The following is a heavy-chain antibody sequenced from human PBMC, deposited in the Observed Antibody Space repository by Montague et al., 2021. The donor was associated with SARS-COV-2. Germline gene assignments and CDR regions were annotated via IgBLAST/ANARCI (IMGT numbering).Heavy chain of an antibody. Sequence: CAISGDSVSSKSVAWNWIRQSPSRGLEWLGRTYYRSKWNSDYAESVKRRLVITPDTSKNQVSLQLNSVIPEDTAVYFCASSGITLTGLDAFDIWGLGTMVTGSA. CDR1: GDSVSSKSVA. J-gene: IGHJ3*02. D-gene: IGHD3-9*01. CDR2: TYYRSKWNS. V-gene: IGHV6-1*01. CDR3: ASSGITLTGLDAFDI.